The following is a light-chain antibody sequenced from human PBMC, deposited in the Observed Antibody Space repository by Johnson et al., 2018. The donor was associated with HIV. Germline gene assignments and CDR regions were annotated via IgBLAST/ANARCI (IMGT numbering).Light chain of an antibody. CDR3: VTWDSSLSAGV. Sequence: QSVLTQPPSVSAAPGQTVTISCSGSSSNIGNNYVSWYQQLPGTAPKLLIYDNNKRPSGIPDRFSGSKSGTSATLGITGLQTGDAADYYFVTWDSSLSAGVFGTGTKVTVL. J-gene: IGLJ1*01. CDR1: SSNIGNNY. V-gene: IGLV1-51*01. CDR2: DNN.